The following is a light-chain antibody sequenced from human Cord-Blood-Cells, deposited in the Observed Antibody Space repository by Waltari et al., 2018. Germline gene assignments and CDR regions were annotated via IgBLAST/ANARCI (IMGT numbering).Light chain of an antibody. CDR3: AAWDDSLSGLYV. CDR2: RNN. CDR1: SPNIASNA. Sequence: QSVLTQPPSASGTPGQRVTISCSGSSPNIASNAVTWYQQPPGTAPKLLSYRNNQRPSGVPDRFSGSKSGTSASLAISGLRSEDEADYYCAAWDDSLSGLYVFGTGTKVTVL. V-gene: IGLV1-47*01. J-gene: IGLJ1*01.